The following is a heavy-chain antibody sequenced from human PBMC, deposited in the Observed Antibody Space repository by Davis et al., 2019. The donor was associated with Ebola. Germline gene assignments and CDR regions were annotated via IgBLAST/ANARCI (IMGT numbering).Heavy chain of an antibody. J-gene: IGHJ4*02. V-gene: IGHV2-70*11. CDR2: IDWDDDK. Sequence: SGPTLVKPTPTLTLTCTFSGFSLSTRGMCVSWIRQPPGKALEWLARIDWDDDKYYSTSLKTRLTISKDTSKNQVVLTMTNMDPVDTATYYCARIRHYDFWSGYPHGFYFDYWGQGTLVTVSS. CDR1: GFSLSTRGMC. CDR3: ARIRHYDFWSGYPHGFYFDY. D-gene: IGHD3-3*01.